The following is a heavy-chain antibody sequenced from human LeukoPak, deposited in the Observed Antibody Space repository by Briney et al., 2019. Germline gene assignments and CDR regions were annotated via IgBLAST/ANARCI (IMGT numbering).Heavy chain of an antibody. J-gene: IGHJ4*02. D-gene: IGHD2-2*02. CDR2: INHSGST. CDR1: GEPFNGYY. CDR3: ASRYFCSSTSCYTFDY. Sequence: SETLSLTCAVYGEPFNGYYWNWIRQSPGKGLEWIWEINHSGSTNYNPSLKSRVTISVDTSKNQFSLKLNSVTAADTAVYYCASRYFCSSTSCYTFDYWGQGTLVTVSS. V-gene: IGHV4-34*01.